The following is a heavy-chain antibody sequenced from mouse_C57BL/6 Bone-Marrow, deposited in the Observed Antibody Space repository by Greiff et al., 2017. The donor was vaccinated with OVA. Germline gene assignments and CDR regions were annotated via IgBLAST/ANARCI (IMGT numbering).Heavy chain of an antibody. V-gene: IGHV14-3*01. CDR1: GFNIKNPY. Sequence: EVQLQQSVAELVRPGASVKLSCTASGFNIKNPYMHWVKQRPEQGLEWIGRIDPANGNTKYAPKFQGKATITADTSSNTAYLQLSSLTSEDTAIYYCARTPEDYWGQGTTLTVSS. J-gene: IGHJ2*01. CDR3: ARTPEDY. CDR2: IDPANGNT.